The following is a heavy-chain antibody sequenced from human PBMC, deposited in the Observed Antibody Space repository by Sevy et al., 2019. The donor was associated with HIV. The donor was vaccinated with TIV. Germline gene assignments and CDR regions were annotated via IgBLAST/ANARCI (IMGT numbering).Heavy chain of an antibody. D-gene: IGHD6-13*01. CDR3: ARDKDSSSCDYHLYYYGMDV. J-gene: IGHJ6*02. V-gene: IGHV1-18*01. CDR2: ISAYNGNT. Sequence: ASVKVSCKASGYTFTSYGISWVRQAPGQGLEWMGWISAYNGNTNYAQKLQGRVTMTTDTSTSTAYMELRSLRSDDTAVYYCARDKDSSSCDYHLYYYGMDVWGQGSTVTVSS. CDR1: GYTFTSYG.